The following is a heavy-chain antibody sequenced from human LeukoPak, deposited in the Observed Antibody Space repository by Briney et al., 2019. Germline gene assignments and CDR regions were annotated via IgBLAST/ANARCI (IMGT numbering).Heavy chain of an antibody. Sequence: PGGSLRLSCVASGFSFSTYSMNWVRQSPKKGLEWISYISSASSYMYYADSVKGRFTISRDNANNSLFLQMNNLTAEDTAVYYCARVPTTGFWVTPYSLYFDRWGQGTRVTVSS. CDR3: ARVPTTGFWVTPYSLYFDR. D-gene: IGHD3-3*01. V-gene: IGHV3-21*05. CDR1: GFSFSTYS. CDR2: ISSASSYM. J-gene: IGHJ4*02.